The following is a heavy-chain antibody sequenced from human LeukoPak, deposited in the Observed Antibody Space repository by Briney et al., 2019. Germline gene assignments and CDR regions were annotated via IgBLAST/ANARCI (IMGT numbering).Heavy chain of an antibody. CDR1: GFTFSDYY. CDR2: ISSSGSTI. D-gene: IGHD3-16*01. J-gene: IGHJ4*02. V-gene: IGHV3-11*01. CDR3: ASSVWVHYFDY. Sequence: GGSLRLSCAASGFTFSDYYMSWIRQAPGKGLEWVSYISSSGSTIYYADSVKGRFTISRDNAKNSLYLQMNSLRAEDTAVYYCASSVWVHYFDYWGQGTLVTVSS.